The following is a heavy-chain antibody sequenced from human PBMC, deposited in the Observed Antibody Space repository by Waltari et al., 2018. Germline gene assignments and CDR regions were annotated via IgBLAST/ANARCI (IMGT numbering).Heavy chain of an antibody. V-gene: IGHV4-59*01. CDR2: IYYSGST. CDR3: ARGMRLRRGHDAFDI. D-gene: IGHD4-17*01. CDR1: GGSISSYY. Sequence: QVQLQESGPGLVKPSETLSLTCTVSGGSISSYYWSWIRQPPGKGLEWIGYIYYSGSTNYNPSLKSRVTISVDTSKNQFSLKLSSVTAADTAVYYCARGMRLRRGHDAFDIWGQGTMVTVSS. J-gene: IGHJ3*02.